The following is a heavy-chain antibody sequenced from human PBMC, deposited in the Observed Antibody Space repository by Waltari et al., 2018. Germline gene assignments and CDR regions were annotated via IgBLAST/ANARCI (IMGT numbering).Heavy chain of an antibody. V-gene: IGHV4-39*07. CDR2: IYYSGST. J-gene: IGHJ4*02. D-gene: IGHD1-26*01. Sequence: QLQLQESGPGLVKPSETLSLTCTVSGGSISSSSYYWGWIRQPPGKGLEWIGSIYYSGSTYYNPSLKSRVTISVDTSKNQFSLKLSSVTAADTAVYYCARSGIDGEPQGADYWGQGTLVTVSS. CDR1: GGSISSSSYY. CDR3: ARSGIDGEPQGADY.